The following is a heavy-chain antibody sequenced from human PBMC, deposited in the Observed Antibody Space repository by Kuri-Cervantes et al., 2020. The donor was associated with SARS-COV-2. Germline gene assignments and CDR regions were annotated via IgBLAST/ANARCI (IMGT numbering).Heavy chain of an antibody. D-gene: IGHD3-22*01. J-gene: IGHJ4*02. V-gene: IGHV3-30*18. CDR2: ISYDGSNK. CDR3: AKESSYYDSSGYGDFDY. Sequence: GESLKISCAASGFTFGSYGMHWVRQAPGKGLEWVAVISYDGSNKYYADSVKGRFTISRDNSKNTLYLQMNSLRAEDTAVYYCAKESSYYDSSGYGDFDYWGQGTLVTVSS. CDR1: GFTFGSYG.